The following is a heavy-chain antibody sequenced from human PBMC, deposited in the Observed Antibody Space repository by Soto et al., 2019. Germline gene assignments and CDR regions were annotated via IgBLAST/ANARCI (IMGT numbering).Heavy chain of an antibody. CDR3: ARGGDIAAAGTWGPYYFDY. CDR2: IYYSGST. V-gene: IGHV4-31*03. Sequence: QVQLQESGPGLVKPSQTLSLTCTVSGGSISSGGYYWSWIRQHPGKGLEWIGYIYYSGSTYYNPSIKSRVTISVETSKNQFSLKLSSVTAADTAVYYCARGGDIAAAGTWGPYYFDYWGQGTLVTVSS. D-gene: IGHD6-13*01. J-gene: IGHJ4*02. CDR1: GGSISSGGYY.